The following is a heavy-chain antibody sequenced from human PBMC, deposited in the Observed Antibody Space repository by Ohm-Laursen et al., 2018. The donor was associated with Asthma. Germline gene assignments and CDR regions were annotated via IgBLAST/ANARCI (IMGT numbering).Heavy chain of an antibody. J-gene: IGHJ4*02. D-gene: IGHD3-10*01. V-gene: IGHV3-23*01. CDR2: ISGSGGST. CDR1: GFTFSSYA. CDR3: AGNYGSGSYCDY. Sequence: SLRLSCAASGFTFSSYAMSWVRQAPGKGLEWVSAISGSGGSTYYADSVKGRFTISRDNSKNTLYLQMNSLRAEDTAVYYCAGNYGSGSYCDYWGQGTLVTVSS.